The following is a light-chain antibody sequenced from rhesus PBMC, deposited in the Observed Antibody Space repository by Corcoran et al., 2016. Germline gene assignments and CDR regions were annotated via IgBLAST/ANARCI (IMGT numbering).Light chain of an antibody. J-gene: IGKJ2*01. CDR1: QGINTY. Sequence: DIQMTQSPSSLSASTGDRVTITCRASQGINTYLNWYPQKPGKAPKRLIYTASSLESGVPSRFSGSGSGTEFTLTISSLQPEDFATYYCLQYNSNPYSFGQGTKVEIK. V-gene: IGKV1-43*01. CDR3: LQYNSNPYS. CDR2: TAS.